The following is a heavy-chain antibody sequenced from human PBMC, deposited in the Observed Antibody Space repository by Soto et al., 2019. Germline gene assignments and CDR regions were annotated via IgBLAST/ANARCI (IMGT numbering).Heavy chain of an antibody. CDR3: AIDPPDSMDY. CDR2: ISSSGSYI. CDR1: GFTFSSYY. V-gene: IGHV3-21*01. J-gene: IGHJ4*02. Sequence: PGGSLRLSCAASGFTFSSYYMSWVRQTPGKGLKWVSSISSSGSYIYYADSMKGRFTISRVNAKNSMYLQMDSLRAEDTAVYYCAIDPPDSMDYWGQGTLVTVSS.